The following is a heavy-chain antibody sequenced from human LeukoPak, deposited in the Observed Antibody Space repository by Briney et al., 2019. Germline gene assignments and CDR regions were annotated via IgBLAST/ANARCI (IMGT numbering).Heavy chain of an antibody. V-gene: IGHV5-51*01. Sequence: GESLKISCKGSGSRFTSYWIGWVRQMPGKGLEWMGIIYPGDSDTRYSPSFQGQVTISADKSISTAYLQWSSLKASDTAMYYCARPSNTIAAAGSLYYFDYWGQGTLVTVSS. D-gene: IGHD6-13*01. CDR2: IYPGDSDT. J-gene: IGHJ4*02. CDR1: GSRFTSYW. CDR3: ARPSNTIAAAGSLYYFDY.